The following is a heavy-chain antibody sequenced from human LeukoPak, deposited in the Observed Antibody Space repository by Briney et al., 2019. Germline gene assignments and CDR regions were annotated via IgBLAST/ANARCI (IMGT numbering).Heavy chain of an antibody. CDR1: GFTFSSYA. J-gene: IGHJ4*02. Sequence: GRSLRLSCAASGFTFSSYAMHWVRQAPGKGLEWVAVISYDGSNKYYADSVKGRFTISRDNSKNTLCLQMNSLRAEDTAVYYCASSWYSTTPDYWGQGTLVTVSS. V-gene: IGHV3-30*04. D-gene: IGHD6-13*01. CDR3: ASSWYSTTPDY. CDR2: ISYDGSNK.